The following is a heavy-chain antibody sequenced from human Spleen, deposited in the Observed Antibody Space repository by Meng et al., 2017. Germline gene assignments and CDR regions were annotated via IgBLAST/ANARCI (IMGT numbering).Heavy chain of an antibody. V-gene: IGHV1-69*05. CDR1: GDTFNSYD. D-gene: IGHD2-8*02. CDR3: ARGMGGGLLGAFDY. Sequence: SVKVSCKASGDTFNSYDLSWVRQAPGQGLEWMGWIIPIFGTSNYAQKFQGRVTMTTDESTSTAYMELSRLRSDDTAVYYCARGMGGGLLGAFDYWGQGTLVTVSS. J-gene: IGHJ4*02. CDR2: IIPIFGTS.